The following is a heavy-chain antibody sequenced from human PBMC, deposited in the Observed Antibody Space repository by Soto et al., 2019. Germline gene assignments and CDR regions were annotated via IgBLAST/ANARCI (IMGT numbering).Heavy chain of an antibody. CDR2: IYYSGST. J-gene: IGHJ4*02. D-gene: IGHD1-26*01. Sequence: SETPSLTCSVSGGSLSSVVYYLRWFRPHPGKGLEWIGYIYYSGSTYYNPSLKSRVTISVDTSKNQFSLKLSSVTAADTAVHYCARKSGSPKAQFDYWGQGTLVTVSS. CDR3: ARKSGSPKAQFDY. V-gene: IGHV4-31*03. CDR1: GGSLSSVVYY.